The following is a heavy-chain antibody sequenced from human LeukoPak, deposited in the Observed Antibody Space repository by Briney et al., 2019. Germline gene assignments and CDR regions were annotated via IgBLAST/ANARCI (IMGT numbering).Heavy chain of an antibody. CDR1: GGTFSSYT. J-gene: IGHJ4*02. V-gene: IGHV1-69*04. Sequence: SVKVSCKASGGTFSSYTISWVRQAPGQGLEWMGRIIPTLGIANYAQKFQGRVTITADKSTSTAYMELSSLRSEDTAVYYCARDGNSSGWYADYWGQGTLVTVSS. CDR3: ARDGNSSGWYADY. D-gene: IGHD6-19*01. CDR2: IIPTLGIA.